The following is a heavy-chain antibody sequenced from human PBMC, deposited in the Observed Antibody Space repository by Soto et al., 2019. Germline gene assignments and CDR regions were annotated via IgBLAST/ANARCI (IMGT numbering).Heavy chain of an antibody. Sequence: QVQVQESGPGLLKPSGTLSLPCAVSGGSISSIDWWSWVRQPPGKGLEWIGEIDPTGSTHYNPSLQSRVIMSVDMSKNQLSLKLTSVTAADTAMYYCVRAGGYESKVLWGQGTLVTVSS. CDR2: IDPTGST. J-gene: IGHJ4*02. CDR1: GGSISSIDW. V-gene: IGHV4-4*02. D-gene: IGHD5-12*01. CDR3: VRAGGYESKVL.